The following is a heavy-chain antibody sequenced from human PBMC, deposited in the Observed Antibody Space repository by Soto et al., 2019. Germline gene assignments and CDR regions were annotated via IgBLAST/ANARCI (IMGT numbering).Heavy chain of an antibody. CDR1: GFTFSSYG. D-gene: IGHD3-3*01. J-gene: IGHJ6*02. Sequence: GGSLRLSCAASGFTFSSYGMHWVRQAPGKGLEWVAVISYDGSNKYYADSVKGRFTISRDNSKNTLYLQMNSLRAEDTAVYYCAKEYYDFWSGYYGALYYYYGMDVWGQGTTVTVSS. CDR2: ISYDGSNK. CDR3: AKEYYDFWSGYYGALYYYYGMDV. V-gene: IGHV3-30*18.